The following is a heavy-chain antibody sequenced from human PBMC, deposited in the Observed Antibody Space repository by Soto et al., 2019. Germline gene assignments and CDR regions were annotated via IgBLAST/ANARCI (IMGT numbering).Heavy chain of an antibody. CDR3: AREGLVVYGMDV. J-gene: IGHJ6*02. D-gene: IGHD2-15*01. Sequence: ASVKVSCKASGYTFTSYYMHWVRQAPGQGLEWMGIINPSGGSTSYAQKFQGRVTMTRDTSTSTVYMELSSLRSEDMAVYYCAREGLVVYGMDVWGQGTTVTVSS. V-gene: IGHV1-46*01. CDR1: GYTFTSYY. CDR2: INPSGGST.